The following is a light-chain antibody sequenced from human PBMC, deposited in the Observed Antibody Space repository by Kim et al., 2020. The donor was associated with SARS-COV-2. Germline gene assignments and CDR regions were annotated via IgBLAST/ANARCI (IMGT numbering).Light chain of an antibody. Sequence: LSPGERATLSCRASQSVSSSLAWFQQRPGQAPGLLIYDASSRATGIPARFSGSGSGTDFTLTISSLEPEDFAVYYCQRRSNWPGTFGPGTKVDIK. CDR2: DAS. CDR1: QSVSSS. CDR3: QRRSNWPGT. J-gene: IGKJ1*01. V-gene: IGKV3-11*01.